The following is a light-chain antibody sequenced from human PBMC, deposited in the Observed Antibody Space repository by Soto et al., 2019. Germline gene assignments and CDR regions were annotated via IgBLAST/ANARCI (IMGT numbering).Light chain of an antibody. CDR1: QGIRND. J-gene: IGKJ2*02. CDR2: AAS. CDR3: LQHNSYPRT. Sequence: DIQMTQSPSSLSASVGDRVTITCRGSQGIRNDLGWYQQKPWKAPKRLISAASTLHSGVPSRFSGSGSETEFTLTSSSLQPEDFATYYCLQHNSYPRTLGQGTRLEIK. V-gene: IGKV1-17*01.